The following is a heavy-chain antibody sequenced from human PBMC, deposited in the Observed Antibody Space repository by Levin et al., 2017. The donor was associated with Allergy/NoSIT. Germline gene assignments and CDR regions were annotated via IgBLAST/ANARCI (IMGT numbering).Heavy chain of an antibody. CDR1: GFTFSSYA. CDR3: AKDSPFGYYDILTGMNWFDP. Sequence: PGESLKISCAASGFTFSSYAMSWVRQAPGKGLEWVSAISGSGGSTYYADSVKGRFTISRDNSKNTLYLQMNSLRAEDTAVYYCAKDSPFGYYDILTGMNWFDPWGQGTLVTVSS. CDR2: ISGSGGST. D-gene: IGHD3-9*01. V-gene: IGHV3-23*01. J-gene: IGHJ5*02.